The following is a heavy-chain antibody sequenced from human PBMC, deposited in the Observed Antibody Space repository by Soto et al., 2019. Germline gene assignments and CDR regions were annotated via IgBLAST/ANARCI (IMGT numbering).Heavy chain of an antibody. J-gene: IGHJ5*01. CDR2: INAANGDT. CDR3: VRRHVSATGIDWLDS. CDR1: GYTFTSYG. V-gene: IGHV1-3*01. D-gene: IGHD6-13*01. Sequence: ASVKVSCKASGYTFTSYGIHWARQAPGQRLEWMGWINAANGDTKYSPKFQGRVTITRDTSASTAYMELSSLRSEDTAVYYCVRRHVSATGIDWLDSWGQGTLVTVSS.